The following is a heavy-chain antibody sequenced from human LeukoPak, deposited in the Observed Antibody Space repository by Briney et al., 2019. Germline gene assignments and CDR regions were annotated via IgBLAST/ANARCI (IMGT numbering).Heavy chain of an antibody. CDR2: IYYSGST. V-gene: IGHV4-59*01. D-gene: IGHD3-10*01. J-gene: IGHJ4*02. Sequence: SETLSLTCTVSGGSISSYYWSWIRQPPGKGLEWIGYIYYSGSTNYNPSLKSRVTISVDTSKNQFSLKLSSVTAADTAVYYCARSRITMVRGVIDYYSDYWGQGTLVTVSS. CDR1: GGSISSYY. CDR3: ARSRITMVRGVIDYYSDY.